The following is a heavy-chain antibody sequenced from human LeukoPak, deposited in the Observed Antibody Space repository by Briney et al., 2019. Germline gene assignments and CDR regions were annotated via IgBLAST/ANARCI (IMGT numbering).Heavy chain of an antibody. D-gene: IGHD1-14*01. J-gene: IGHJ4*02. V-gene: IGHV3-30*18. Sequence: GGSLRLSCAASGFTFSSYGMHWVRQAPGKGLEWVAVISYDGSNKYYADSAKGRFTISRDNSKNTLYLQMNSLRAEDTAVYYCAKGAVTDGYYFDYWGQGTLVTVSS. CDR3: AKGAVTDGYYFDY. CDR2: ISYDGSNK. CDR1: GFTFSSYG.